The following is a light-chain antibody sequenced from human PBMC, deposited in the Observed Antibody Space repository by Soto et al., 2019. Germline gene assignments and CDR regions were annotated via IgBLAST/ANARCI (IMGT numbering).Light chain of an antibody. V-gene: IGLV2-14*01. CDR2: EVS. J-gene: IGLJ1*01. Sequence: QSALTQPASVSGSPGQPITISCTGTSSDVGGYNYVSWYQQHPGKAPKLMIYEVSNRPAGISNRFSGSKSGNTASLTISGLQAEDEADYYCSSYTSGSTYVFGTGTKVTVL. CDR1: SSDVGGYNY. CDR3: SSYTSGSTYV.